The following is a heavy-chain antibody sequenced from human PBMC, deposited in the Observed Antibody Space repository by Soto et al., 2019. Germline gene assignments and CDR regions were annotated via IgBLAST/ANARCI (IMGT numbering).Heavy chain of an antibody. J-gene: IGHJ1*01. CDR3: AKGVPAATRYFQH. CDR1: GFSFSSYW. V-gene: IGHV3-74*01. D-gene: IGHD2-2*01. CDR2: INSDGSST. Sequence: VQLVESGGGLVQPGGSLRLSCAASGFSFSSYWMHWVRHAPGKGLVWVSRINSDGSSTTYADSVKGRFTISRDNAKNTLYLQMISLTPEDTAVYYCAKGVPAATRYFQHWGQGTLVTVSS.